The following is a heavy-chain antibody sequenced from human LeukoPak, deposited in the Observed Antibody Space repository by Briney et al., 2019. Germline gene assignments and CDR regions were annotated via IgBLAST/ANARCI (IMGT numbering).Heavy chain of an antibody. CDR3: ARGDRGYGPLDAFDI. Sequence: SETLSLTCTVSGDSISSSNCYWGWIRQPPGKGLEWIGSIYFSGGTYYNASLKSRVTISVDTSKNQFSLKLSSVTAADTAVYYCARGDRGYGPLDAFDIWGQGTMVTVSS. D-gene: IGHD3-22*01. CDR1: GDSISSSNCY. V-gene: IGHV4-39*07. CDR2: IYFSGGT. J-gene: IGHJ3*02.